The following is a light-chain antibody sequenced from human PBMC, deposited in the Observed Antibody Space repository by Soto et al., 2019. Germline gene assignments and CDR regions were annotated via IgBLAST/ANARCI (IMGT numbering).Light chain of an antibody. CDR3: QQYNSYSPRLT. CDR1: QSISSW. CDR2: RAS. V-gene: IGKV1-5*03. J-gene: IGKJ4*01. Sequence: DIQMTQSPSNLSASVGDRVTITCRASQSISSWLAWDQQKPGKAPKLLIYRASSLESGVPSRFSGSGSGTEFTLTISSLQPDDFATYYCQQYNSYSPRLTFGGGTKVEIK.